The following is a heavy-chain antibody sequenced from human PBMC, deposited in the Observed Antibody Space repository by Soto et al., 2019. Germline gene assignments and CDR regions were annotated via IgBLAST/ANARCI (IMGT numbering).Heavy chain of an antibody. D-gene: IGHD3-16*01. CDR1: GLTLSGYW. J-gene: IGHJ5*02. CDR2: INQDGSGE. CDR3: ARVPSQESRYVWFAP. V-gene: IGHV3-7*03. Sequence: EVRLVASGGDLVQPGGSLRLSCAASGLTLSGYWMSWVRQAPGKGLEWVADINQDGSGEYYVDSVTGRFTMSRDNAKNSLYLFMHSLRAEDTAIYYWARVPSQESRYVWFAPWGQGTLVTVSS.